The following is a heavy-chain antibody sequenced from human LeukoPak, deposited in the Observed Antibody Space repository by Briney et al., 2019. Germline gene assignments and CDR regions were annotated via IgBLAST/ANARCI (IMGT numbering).Heavy chain of an antibody. J-gene: IGHJ4*02. CDR1: GGSISRSTYY. CDR3: ARHVHVSMIVVILSDYFDY. D-gene: IGHD3-22*01. Sequence: PSETLSLTCTVSGGSISRSTYYWGWFRQPPGKGLEWIGTIYYSGSTNYNPSLKSRLTMSVDTSKNQFSLRLSSVTAADTAVYYCARHVHVSMIVVILSDYFDYWGRGTLVSVSS. CDR2: IYYSGST. V-gene: IGHV4-39*01.